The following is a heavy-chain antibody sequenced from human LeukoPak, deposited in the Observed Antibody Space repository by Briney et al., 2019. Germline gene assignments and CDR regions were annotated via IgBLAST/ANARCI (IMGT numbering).Heavy chain of an antibody. CDR1: GYTFTSYY. CDR2: IIPIFGTA. D-gene: IGHD4-17*01. Sequence: SVKVSCKASGYTFTSYYMHWVRQAPGQGLEWMGGIIPIFGTANYAQKFQGRVTITADESTSTAYMELSSLRSEDTAVYYCARLDYGDYPTEDYWGQGTLVTVSS. V-gene: IGHV1-69*13. J-gene: IGHJ4*02. CDR3: ARLDYGDYPTEDY.